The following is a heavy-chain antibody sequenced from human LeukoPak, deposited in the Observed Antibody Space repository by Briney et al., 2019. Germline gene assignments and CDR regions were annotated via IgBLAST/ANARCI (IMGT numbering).Heavy chain of an antibody. J-gene: IGHJ4*02. V-gene: IGHV1-69*01. CDR2: IIPIFGTA. D-gene: IGHD5-24*01. CDR3: ARVDRWLQTWYFDY. Sequence: SVKVSCKASGGTFSSYAISWGGQAPGQGLEWMGGIIPIFGTANYTQKFQCRVTITADESTSTAYMELSSLRSEDTAVYYCARVDRWLQTWYFDYWGQGTLVTVSS. CDR1: GGTFSSYA.